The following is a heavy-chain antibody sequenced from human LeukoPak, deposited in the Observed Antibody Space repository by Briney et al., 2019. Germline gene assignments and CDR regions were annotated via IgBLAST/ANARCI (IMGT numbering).Heavy chain of an antibody. CDR3: ARELDFWSGYYFDY. CDR1: GFTFSSYS. J-gene: IGHJ4*02. D-gene: IGHD3-3*01. V-gene: IGHV3-21*01. CDR2: ISSSSSYI. Sequence: SGGSLRLSCAASGFTFSSYSMNWVRQAPGKGLEWVSSISSSSSYIYYADSVKGRFTISRDNAKNSLYLQMNSLRAEDTAVYYCARELDFWSGYYFDYWGQGTLVTVSS.